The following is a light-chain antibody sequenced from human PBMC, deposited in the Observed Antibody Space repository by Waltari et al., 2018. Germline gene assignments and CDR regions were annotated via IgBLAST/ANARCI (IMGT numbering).Light chain of an antibody. V-gene: IGKV4-1*01. J-gene: IGKJ2*01. CDR1: QSVLHTNNKDY. CDR3: QQYYSTPNT. Sequence: DIVMTQSPDSLGVSLGERATINCKSSQSVLHTNNKDYLAWYQQKPGQPPKLLIYWASTREFWVPDRFSGSGSGTSFTLTISSLQAEDVAVYYCQQYYSTPNTFGQGTKLEIK. CDR2: WAS.